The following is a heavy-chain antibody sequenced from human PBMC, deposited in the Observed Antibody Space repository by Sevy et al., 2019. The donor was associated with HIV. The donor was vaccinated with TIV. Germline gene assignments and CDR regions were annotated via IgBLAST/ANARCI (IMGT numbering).Heavy chain of an antibody. J-gene: IGHJ4*02. CDR1: GFTFSDHY. D-gene: IGHD6-13*01. CDR2: TRNKADGYTT. CDR3: STRAGIAAAGRVFDY. V-gene: IGHV3-72*01. Sequence: GGSLRLSCAASGFTFSDHYMEWVRQAPGKGLEWVGRTRNKADGYTTEYAASVKGRFTISRDDSENSLYLQMNSLETEDTAVYYCSTRAGIAAAGRVFDYWGQGALVTVSS.